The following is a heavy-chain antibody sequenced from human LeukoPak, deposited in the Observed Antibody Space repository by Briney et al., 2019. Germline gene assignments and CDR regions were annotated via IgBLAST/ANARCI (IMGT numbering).Heavy chain of an antibody. CDR1: GFTFSSYA. Sequence: GGSLRLSCAASGFTFSSYAMSWVRQAPGEGLEWVSAISGSGGSTYYADPVKGRFTISRDNSKNTLYLQMSSLRVEDTAVYYCAKQSYARSLGEGGPGTLVSVSS. CDR3: AKQSYARSLGE. D-gene: IGHD2-8*01. J-gene: IGHJ4*02. V-gene: IGHV3-23*01. CDR2: ISGSGGST.